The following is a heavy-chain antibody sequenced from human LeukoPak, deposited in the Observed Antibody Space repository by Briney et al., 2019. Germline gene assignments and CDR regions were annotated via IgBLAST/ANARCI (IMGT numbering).Heavy chain of an antibody. CDR3: ARATSGSFDY. D-gene: IGHD1-26*01. Sequence: GGSLRLSCAASGFTFSSYAMHWVRQAPGKGLEWVAVISYDGSNKYCADSVKGRFTISRDNSKNTLYLQMNSLRAEGTAVYYCARATSGSFDYWGQGTLVTVSS. J-gene: IGHJ4*02. CDR2: ISYDGSNK. V-gene: IGHV3-30-3*01. CDR1: GFTFSSYA.